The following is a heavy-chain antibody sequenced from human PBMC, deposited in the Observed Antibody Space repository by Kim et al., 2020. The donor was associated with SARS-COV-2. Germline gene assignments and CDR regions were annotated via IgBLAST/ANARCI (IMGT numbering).Heavy chain of an antibody. J-gene: IGHJ4*02. D-gene: IGHD2-2*02. CDR3: AREYQLLYRAFDY. V-gene: IGHV4-4*07. Sequence: YNPSLKRRVTMSIDTSKNQFSLNLTSVTAADTAVYYCAREYQLLYRAFDYWGQGTLVTVSS.